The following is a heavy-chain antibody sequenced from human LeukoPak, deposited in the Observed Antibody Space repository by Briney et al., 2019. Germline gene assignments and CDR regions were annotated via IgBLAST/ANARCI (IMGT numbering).Heavy chain of an antibody. CDR1: GFTFSSYS. J-gene: IGHJ5*02. CDR3: CRGWGIGDYFWFDP. Sequence: GGSLRLSCAASGFTFSSYSMNWVRQAPGKGLEWVSSISSSSSYIYYADSVKGRFTISRDNSKNTVYLQMNTLRAEDTAVYHCCRGWGIGDYFWFDPWGQGTLVTVSS. V-gene: IGHV3-21*04. CDR2: ISSSSSYI. D-gene: IGHD4-17*01.